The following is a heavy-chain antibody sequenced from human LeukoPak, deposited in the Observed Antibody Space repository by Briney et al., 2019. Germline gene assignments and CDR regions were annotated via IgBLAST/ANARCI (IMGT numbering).Heavy chain of an antibody. J-gene: IGHJ5*02. CDR2: ISSSSSYI. CDR1: GFTFSSYS. V-gene: IGHV3-21*04. D-gene: IGHD6-19*01. Sequence: PGGSLRLSCAASGFTFSSYSMNWVRQAPGKGLEWVSSISSSSSYIYYADSVKGRFTISRDNSKNTLYLQMNSLRAEDTAVYYCARQAVADANWFDPWGQGTLVTVSS. CDR3: ARQAVADANWFDP.